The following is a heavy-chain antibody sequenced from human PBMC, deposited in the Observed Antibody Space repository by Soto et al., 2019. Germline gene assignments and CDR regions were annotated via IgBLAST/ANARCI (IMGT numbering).Heavy chain of an antibody. CDR2: INYSATTM. D-gene: IGHD4-4*01. CDR3: VRDYSWAFDI. Sequence: GGSPKLSCAASVFTFSSYSMNWVRQAPGKGLEWVSYINYSATTMYYADSVKGRFIISRDNARNSLYLQMTSLRVEDTAVYYCVRDYSWAFDIWGQGTMVTVSS. J-gene: IGHJ3*02. V-gene: IGHV3-48*01. CDR1: VFTFSSYS.